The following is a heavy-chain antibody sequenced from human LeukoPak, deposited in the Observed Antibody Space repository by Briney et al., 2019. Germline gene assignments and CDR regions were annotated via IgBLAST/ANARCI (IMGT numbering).Heavy chain of an antibody. CDR1: GFTFSRYA. V-gene: IGHV3-23*01. Sequence: GGSLRLSCAASGFTFSRYALNWARQAPRKGLEWVSTVSVSGGSTYYADSVEGRFTISRDNSENTLYLQMNSLRAEDTAVYYSAKDVKAGSATYYSDDWGQGTLVTVSS. D-gene: IGHD3-10*01. J-gene: IGHJ4*02. CDR2: VSVSGGST. CDR3: AKDVKAGSATYYSDD.